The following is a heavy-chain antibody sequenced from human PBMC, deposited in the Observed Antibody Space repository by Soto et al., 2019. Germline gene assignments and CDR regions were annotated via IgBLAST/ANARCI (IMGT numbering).Heavy chain of an antibody. J-gene: IGHJ4*02. CDR3: AKPPYDFWSGSLYYFDY. CDR1: GFTFSSYA. V-gene: IGHV3-23*01. CDR2: ISGSGGST. D-gene: IGHD3-3*01. Sequence: GGSLRLSCAASGFTFSSYAMSWVRQAPGKGLEWVSAISGSGGSTYYADSVKGRFTISRDNSKNTLYLQMNSLRAEDTAVYYCAKPPYDFWSGSLYYFDYWGQGTLGTVSS.